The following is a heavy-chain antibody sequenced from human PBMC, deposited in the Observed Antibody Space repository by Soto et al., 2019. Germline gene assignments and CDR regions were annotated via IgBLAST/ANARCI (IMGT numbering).Heavy chain of an antibody. Sequence: QVQLQQWGAGLLKPSETLSLTCAVYGGSFSGYYWSWIRQPPGKGLEWIGEINHSGSTNYNPSLKSRVTISADTSKNQFALKLSSVTAADTAVYYCASSVGDTLLRAMYYYLDSWGQGTLVTVSS. CDR1: GGSFSGYY. CDR2: INHSGST. J-gene: IGHJ4*02. CDR3: ASSVGDTLLRAMYYYLDS. V-gene: IGHV4-34*01. D-gene: IGHD3-3*01.